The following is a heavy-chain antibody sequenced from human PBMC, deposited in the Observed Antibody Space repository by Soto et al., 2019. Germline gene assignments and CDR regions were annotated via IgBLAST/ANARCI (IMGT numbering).Heavy chain of an antibody. Sequence: LRLCCVASGFTFSSYEMNWVRQAPGKGLEWVSYISSSGSTIYYADSVKGRFTISRDNAKNSLYLQMNSLRAEDTAVYYCARIAVAGVDYWGQGTLVTVSS. D-gene: IGHD6-19*01. CDR2: ISSSGSTI. V-gene: IGHV3-48*03. CDR1: GFTFSSYE. CDR3: ARIAVAGVDY. J-gene: IGHJ4*02.